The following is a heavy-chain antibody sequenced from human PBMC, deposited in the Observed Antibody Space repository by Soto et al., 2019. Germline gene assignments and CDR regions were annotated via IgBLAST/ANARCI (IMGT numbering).Heavy chain of an antibody. Sequence: QVQLVQSGAEVKKPGASVKVSCKASGYTFTSYDINWVRQATGQGLAWMGWMNPNSGNTGYAQKFQGRVSMTRNTSISTAYMELSSLRSEDTAVYYCARGITIFGVVPGWGQGTLVTVSS. D-gene: IGHD3-3*01. J-gene: IGHJ4*02. CDR3: ARGITIFGVVPG. V-gene: IGHV1-8*01. CDR1: GYTFTSYD. CDR2: MNPNSGNT.